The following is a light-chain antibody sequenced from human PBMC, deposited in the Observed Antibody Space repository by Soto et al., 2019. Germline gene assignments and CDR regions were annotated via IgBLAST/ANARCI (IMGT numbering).Light chain of an antibody. CDR2: EVT. Sequence: QSVPTQPASVSGSPGQSITIPCTGTSGDVGGYNLVSWYQQHPGKAPKLMIYEVTERPSGVSNRFSGSKSGNTASLTISGLQPDDETDYYCCSYAGNSEVFGTGTKSPS. J-gene: IGLJ1*01. CDR3: CSYAGNSEV. CDR1: SGDVGGYNL. V-gene: IGLV2-23*02.